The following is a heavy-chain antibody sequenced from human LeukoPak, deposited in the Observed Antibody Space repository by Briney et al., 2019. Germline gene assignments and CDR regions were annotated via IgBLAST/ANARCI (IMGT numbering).Heavy chain of an antibody. J-gene: IGHJ6*03. Sequence: GGSLRLSCAASGFNFSNYWMHWVRQAPGKGLVWVSRINSDGSSTTYADSVKGRFTISRDNAKNTLYLQMNSLRAEDTAVYYCARSTTHPYYYYMDVWGKGTTVTISS. CDR3: ARSTTHPYYYYMDV. V-gene: IGHV3-74*01. CDR1: GFNFSNYW. D-gene: IGHD4-17*01. CDR2: INSDGSST.